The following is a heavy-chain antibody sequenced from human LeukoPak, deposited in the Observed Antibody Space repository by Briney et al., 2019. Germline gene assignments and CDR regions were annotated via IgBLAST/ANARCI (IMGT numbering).Heavy chain of an antibody. D-gene: IGHD1-26*01. CDR3: ARHETGGSYPLKY. Sequence: SETLSLTCTVSGGSMSSYYWGWIRQPPGKGLEWIAYMYYGGNTDYNPSLKSRVTISIDTSNNQFSLKLSSVTAADTAMYYCARHETGGSYPLKYWGQGLLVTVSS. J-gene: IGHJ4*02. CDR2: MYYGGNT. V-gene: IGHV4-59*08. CDR1: GGSMSSYY.